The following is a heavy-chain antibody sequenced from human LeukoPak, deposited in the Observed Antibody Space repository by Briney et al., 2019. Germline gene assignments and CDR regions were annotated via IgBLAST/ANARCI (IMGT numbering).Heavy chain of an antibody. CDR2: INPSGGST. D-gene: IGHD1-1*01. Sequence: ASVKVSCKASGYTFTSYYMHWVRQAPGQGLEWMGIINPSGGSTSYAQKFQGRVTMTRDTSTSTVHMELSSLRSEDTAVFYCARETRTTGTTDYWGQGTLVTVSS. CDR3: ARETRTTGTTDY. V-gene: IGHV1-46*01. J-gene: IGHJ4*02. CDR1: GYTFTSYY.